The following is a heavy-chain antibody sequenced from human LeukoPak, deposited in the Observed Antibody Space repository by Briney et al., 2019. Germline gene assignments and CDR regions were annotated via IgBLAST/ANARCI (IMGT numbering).Heavy chain of an antibody. J-gene: IGHJ2*01. D-gene: IGHD4-17*01. CDR2: ISGSGDDSSSGGTT. V-gene: IGHV3-48*04. CDR3: ATSVTRRRLDWFIDL. Sequence: PGGSLRLSCVASGFRFSTYAMSWVRQSPGKGLEWVSGISGSGDDSSSGGTTHYEDSVKGRFTISRDNAKNSLYLQMDSLRVEDTAVYYCATSVTRRRLDWFIDLWGRGTLVSVSS. CDR1: GFRFSTYA.